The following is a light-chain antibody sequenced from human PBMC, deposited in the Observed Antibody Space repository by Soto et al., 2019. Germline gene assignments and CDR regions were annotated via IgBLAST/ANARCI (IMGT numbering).Light chain of an antibody. Sequence: QSVLTQPPSASGTPGQRVTISCSGSSSNIGSNTVNWYQQLPGTAPKLLIYSNNQRPSGVPDRFSGSKSGTSASLAISGLQSEDEADYYCAAWDDSLNGPSYLFGTGTKVTVL. J-gene: IGLJ1*01. CDR2: SNN. CDR3: AAWDDSLNGPSYL. V-gene: IGLV1-44*01. CDR1: SSNIGSNT.